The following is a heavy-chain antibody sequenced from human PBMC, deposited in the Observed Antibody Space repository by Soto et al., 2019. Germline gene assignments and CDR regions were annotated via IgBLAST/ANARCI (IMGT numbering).Heavy chain of an antibody. V-gene: IGHV4-59*01. CDR3: ARVRGGQYSSSSYYYYYMDV. D-gene: IGHD6-6*01. CDR2: IYYSGST. Sequence: SETLSLTCAVYGGSFSGYYWSWIRQPPGKGLEWIGYIYYSGSTNYNPSLKSRVTISVDTSKNQFSLKLSSVTAADTAVYYCARVRGGQYSSSSYYYYYMDVWGKGTTVTVSS. CDR1: GGSFSGYY. J-gene: IGHJ6*03.